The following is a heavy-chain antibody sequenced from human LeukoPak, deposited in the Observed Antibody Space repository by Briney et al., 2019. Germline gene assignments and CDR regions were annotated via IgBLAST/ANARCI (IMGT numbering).Heavy chain of an antibody. CDR3: TEVDSY. J-gene: IGHJ4*02. CDR2: LSDDGIST. V-gene: IGHV3-74*01. Sequence: PGGSLRLSCAASGFTFSNHWMHWVRQAPGKGLVWVSRLSDDGISTSYADSVKGRFTISRDNARNMLFLQMNSLRVEDTAVYYCTEVDSYWGQGTLVTVSS. CDR1: GFTFSNHW. D-gene: IGHD2-15*01.